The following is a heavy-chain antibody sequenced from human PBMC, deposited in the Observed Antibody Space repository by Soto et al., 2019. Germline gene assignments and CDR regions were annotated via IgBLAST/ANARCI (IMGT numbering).Heavy chain of an antibody. Sequence: GGSLRLSCAASGFTFTNYAMDWVRQAPGKGLEWVSGISSNGGSTYYADSVKGRFTISRDNSKSTLYLQMNSLRAEDTAIYYCAKFVTLVGTDYWGRGTLVTVSS. CDR1: GFTFTNYA. CDR3: AKFVTLVGTDY. CDR2: ISSNGGST. V-gene: IGHV3-23*01. D-gene: IGHD6-19*01. J-gene: IGHJ4*02.